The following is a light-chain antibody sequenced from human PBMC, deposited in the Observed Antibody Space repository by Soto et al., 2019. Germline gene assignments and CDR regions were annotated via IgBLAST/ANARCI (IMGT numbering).Light chain of an antibody. CDR2: EAS. CDR1: QSVGSY. Sequence: EIVLTQSPATLSLSPGERATLSCRASQSVGSYLAWYQQKPGQAPRLLIYEASIRATGIPARFTGSGSGTDFTLTISSLEPEDFAIYYCLQRRRWLTFGGGTKVEIK. V-gene: IGKV3-11*01. J-gene: IGKJ4*01. CDR3: LQRRRWLT.